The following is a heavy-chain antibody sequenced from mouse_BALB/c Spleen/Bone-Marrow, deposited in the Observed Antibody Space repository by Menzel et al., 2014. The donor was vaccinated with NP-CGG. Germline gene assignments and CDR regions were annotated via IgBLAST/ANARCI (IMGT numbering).Heavy chain of an antibody. Sequence: EVQLVESGGGLVQPGGSLRLSCATSGFTFTDYYMSWVRQPPGKALEWLGFIRNKANGYTTEYSASVKGRFTISRDNSQSILYLQMNDLRAEDSATYYCARDNYYGYHWYFDVWGAGTTVTVSS. J-gene: IGHJ1*01. V-gene: IGHV7-3*02. CDR2: IRNKANGYTT. CDR3: ARDNYYGYHWYFDV. CDR1: GFTFTDYY. D-gene: IGHD1-2*01.